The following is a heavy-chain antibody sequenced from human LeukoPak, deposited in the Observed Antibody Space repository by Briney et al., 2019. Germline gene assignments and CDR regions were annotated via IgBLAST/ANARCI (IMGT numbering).Heavy chain of an antibody. CDR2: ISYDGSNK. J-gene: IGHJ4*02. CDR3: HDFWSSYVHFDY. D-gene: IGHD3-3*01. V-gene: IGHV3-30-3*01. CDR1: GFTFSSYA. Sequence: GGSLRLSCAASGFTFSSYAMHWVRQAPGKGLEWVAVISYDGSNKYYADSVKGRFTISRDNSKNTLYLQMNSLRAEDTAVYYCHDFWSSYVHFDYWGQGTLVTVSS.